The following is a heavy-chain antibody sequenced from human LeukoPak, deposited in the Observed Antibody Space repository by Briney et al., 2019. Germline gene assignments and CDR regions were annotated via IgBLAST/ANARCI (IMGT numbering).Heavy chain of an antibody. CDR2: ISGSGGST. V-gene: IGHV3-23*01. CDR1: GFTFSSYA. Sequence: PGGSLRLSCAASGFTFSSYAMSWVRQAPGKGLEWVSAISGSGGSTYYADSVKGRFTISRDNSKNTLYLQMNSLRAEDTAVYCCANIQLLYGAESGPDDYWGQGTLVTVSS. J-gene: IGHJ4*02. CDR3: ANIQLLYGAESGPDDY. D-gene: IGHD2-2*02.